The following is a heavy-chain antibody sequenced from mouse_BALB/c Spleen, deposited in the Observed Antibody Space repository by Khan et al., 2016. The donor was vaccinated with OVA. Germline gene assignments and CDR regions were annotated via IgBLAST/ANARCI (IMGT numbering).Heavy chain of an antibody. J-gene: IGHJ2*01. V-gene: IGHV7-3*02. CDR3: ARDQVGSYFDY. D-gene: IGHD4-1*02. CDR2: IAKKADGYRT. Sequence: EVQLVESGGGLVQPGGSLRLSCATSGFTFTDYYMTWVRQPPGEALEWLGFIAKKADGYRTEYSASVKGQFTISRDTSQNILYLQMTTLRAEDSATYYCARDQVGSYFDYWRQGTTLTVSS. CDR1: GFTFTDYY.